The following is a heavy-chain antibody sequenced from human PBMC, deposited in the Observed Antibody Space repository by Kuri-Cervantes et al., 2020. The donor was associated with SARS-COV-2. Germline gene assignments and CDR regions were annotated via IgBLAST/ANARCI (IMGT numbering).Heavy chain of an antibody. V-gene: IGHV1-46*01. Sequence: ASVKVSCKASGYTFTSYYMHWVRQAPGQGLEWMGVINPSGGSTSYAQKFQGRVTMTRDTSTSTVYMELSSLRSEDTAVYYCARRMYSSGWYVHGMDVWGQGTTVTVSS. D-gene: IGHD6-19*01. CDR1: GYTFTSYY. J-gene: IGHJ6*02. CDR3: ARRMYSSGWYVHGMDV. CDR2: INPSGGST.